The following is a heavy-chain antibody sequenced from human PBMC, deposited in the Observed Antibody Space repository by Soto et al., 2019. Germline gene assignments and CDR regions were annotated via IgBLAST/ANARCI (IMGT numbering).Heavy chain of an antibody. J-gene: IGHJ4*02. V-gene: IGHV3-23*01. D-gene: IGHD6-19*01. Sequence: EVQLLESGGGVVQPGGSLRLSCVASGFNFKKFAMAWVRQAAGEGLEWVSGISCCGSSASYADSVKGRFSIARDDSKNTVSLQLNSLRVEDTAQYYCAKADGQQWLIPHLDNWGQGTLVTVS. CDR3: AKADGQQWLIPHLDN. CDR1: GFNFKKFA. CDR2: ISCCGSSA.